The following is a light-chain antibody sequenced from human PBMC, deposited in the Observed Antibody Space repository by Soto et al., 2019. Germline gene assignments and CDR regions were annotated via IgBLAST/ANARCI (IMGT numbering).Light chain of an antibody. J-gene: IGKJ5*01. Sequence: EIVLTQSPATLSLSPGDRATLSCGASQSVTNNYLAWYQQKPGLAPRLLIYDASYRANGIPDRFFGSGSGTDFTLTISSLQADDFATYYCQQSDTYPLTFGQGTRLEIK. CDR2: DAS. V-gene: IGKV3D-20*01. CDR3: QQSDTYPLT. CDR1: QSVTNNY.